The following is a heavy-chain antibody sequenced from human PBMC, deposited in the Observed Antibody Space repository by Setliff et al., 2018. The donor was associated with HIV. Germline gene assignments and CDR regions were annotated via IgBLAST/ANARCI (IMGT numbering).Heavy chain of an antibody. CDR2: IDYSGTT. CDR3: ARHVPDYDFWSGSPAHYYYYYMDV. CDR1: GDSMKSKSYY. Sequence: ETLSLTCSVSGDSMKSKSYYWGWIRQSPGKGLEWIGAIDYSGTTYYNPSLKSRLTISVDTSKNLFSLRVTSVTAADTAVYYCARHVPDYDFWSGSPAHYYYYYMDVWGKGTTVTVSS. D-gene: IGHD3-3*01. J-gene: IGHJ6*03. V-gene: IGHV4-39*01.